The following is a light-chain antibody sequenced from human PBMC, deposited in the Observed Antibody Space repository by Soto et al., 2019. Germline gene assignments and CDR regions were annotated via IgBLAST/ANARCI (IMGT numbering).Light chain of an antibody. CDR2: SDD. CDR1: NSNIGRYS. Sequence: QSALTQPPSLSGTPGQRVTISCSGSNSNIGRYSVNWYQHFPGTAPKILIYSDDERPSGVPVRFSGSKSGTSASLAISGLQSGDEAEYYCAAWDDNLNGPLFGGGTKLTVL. CDR3: AAWDDNLNGPL. V-gene: IGLV1-44*01. J-gene: IGLJ3*02.